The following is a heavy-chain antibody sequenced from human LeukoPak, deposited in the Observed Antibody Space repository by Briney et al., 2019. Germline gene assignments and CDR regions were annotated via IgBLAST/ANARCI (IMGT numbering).Heavy chain of an antibody. CDR1: GYTLTELS. CDR2: FDPEDGET. Sequence: ASVTVSCKVSGYTLTELSMHWVRQAPGKGLEWMGGFDPEDGETIYAQKFQGRATMTEDTSTDTAYMELSSLRSEDTAVDYCATXGEVADLFDYWGQGTLVTVSS. CDR3: ATXGEVADLFDY. D-gene: IGHD6-19*01. V-gene: IGHV1-24*01. J-gene: IGHJ4*02.